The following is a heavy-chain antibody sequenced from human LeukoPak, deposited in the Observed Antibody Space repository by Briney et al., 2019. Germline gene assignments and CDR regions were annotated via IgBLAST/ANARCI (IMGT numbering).Heavy chain of an antibody. CDR2: IRSKAYGGTT. V-gene: IGHV3-49*03. J-gene: IGHJ4*02. Sequence: GGSLRLSCTASGFTFGDYAMSWFRQAPGKGLEWVGFIRSKAYGGTTEYAASVKGSFTISRDDSKSIAYLQMNSLKTEDTAVYYCTQMAGYNVDYWGQGTLVTVSS. D-gene: IGHD5-24*01. CDR3: TQMAGYNVDY. CDR1: GFTFGDYA.